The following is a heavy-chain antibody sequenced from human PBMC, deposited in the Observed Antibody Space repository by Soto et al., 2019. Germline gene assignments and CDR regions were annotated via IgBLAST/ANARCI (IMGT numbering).Heavy chain of an antibody. CDR1: GYIFIDYW. CDR2: VYPRDSDT. V-gene: IGHV5-51*01. J-gene: IGHJ4*02. D-gene: IGHD2-15*01. Sequence: GESLKISCKASGYIFIDYWIGCVRQMPGKGLEWMRIVYPRDSDTRYSPSFQGQVTISADRSTGTAFLQWRSLKASDTALYYCARPPLPGYSIHFNSWGQGTLVTVSS. CDR3: ARPPLPGYSIHFNS.